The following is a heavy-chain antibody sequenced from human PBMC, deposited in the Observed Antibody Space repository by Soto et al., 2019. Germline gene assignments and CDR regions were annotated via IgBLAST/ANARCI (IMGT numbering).Heavy chain of an antibody. D-gene: IGHD3-10*01. CDR2: NNHSEST. CDR1: CKYFHGYY. CDR3: ARGGVRGVAYYYYYGMDV. Sequence: SATLYLTCAFHCKYFHGYYWSWICKDSGTGLKWIGENNHSESTNYNPSIKSRVNISEDTSKNQISLKLSSLTAVDTAVYYCARGGVRGVAYYYYYGMDVWGQGTTVT. V-gene: IGHV4-34*01. J-gene: IGHJ6*02.